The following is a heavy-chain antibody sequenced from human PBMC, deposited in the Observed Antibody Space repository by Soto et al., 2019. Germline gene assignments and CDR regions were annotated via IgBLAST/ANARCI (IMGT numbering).Heavy chain of an antibody. V-gene: IGHV3-23*01. Sequence: GGSLRLSCAASGFTFSSYAMSWVRQAPGKGLEWVSAISGSGGSTYYADSVKGRFTISRDNSKNTLYLQMDSLRVEDTAVYYCAKDRSSTSCYAFDYWGQGSLVTVSS. CDR1: GFTFSSYA. CDR2: ISGSGGST. J-gene: IGHJ4*02. CDR3: AKDRSSTSCYAFDY. D-gene: IGHD2-2*01.